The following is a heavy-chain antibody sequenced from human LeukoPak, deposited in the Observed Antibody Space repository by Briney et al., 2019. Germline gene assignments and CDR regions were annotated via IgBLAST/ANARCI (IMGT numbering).Heavy chain of an antibody. CDR1: GGTFSKYT. Sequence: SVKVSCKASGGTFSKYTISWVRQRPGQGLEWMGGITPLFGTANYAQKFQGRVTITADESASTAYMELSSLRSEDTAVYYCARDQYYYDSSGSVDYWGQGTLVTVSS. V-gene: IGHV1-69*13. D-gene: IGHD3-22*01. J-gene: IGHJ4*02. CDR3: ARDQYYYDSSGSVDY. CDR2: ITPLFGTA.